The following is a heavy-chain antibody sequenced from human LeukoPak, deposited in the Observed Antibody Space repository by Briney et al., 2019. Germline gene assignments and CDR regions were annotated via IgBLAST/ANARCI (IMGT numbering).Heavy chain of an antibody. CDR1: GFSFSTYW. Sequence: GGFLRLSCAASGFSFSTYWMNWVRQAPGKGLEWVANIKQDGSEKNYVDSVKGRFIISRDNAENSVDLQLNSLRAEDTAVYYCARARVGVAGTNDYWGQGTLVTVSS. V-gene: IGHV3-7*04. CDR3: ARARVGVAGTNDY. D-gene: IGHD6-19*01. J-gene: IGHJ4*02. CDR2: IKQDGSEK.